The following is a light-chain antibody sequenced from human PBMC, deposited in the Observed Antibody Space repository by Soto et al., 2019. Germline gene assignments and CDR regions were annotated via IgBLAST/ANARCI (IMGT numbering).Light chain of an antibody. V-gene: IGKV3-20*01. J-gene: IGKJ2*01. CDR3: QQYGSSPRT. CDR2: GAS. CDR1: QSVSSSY. Sequence: EIVLTQSPGTLSLSPGERATLSCRASQSVSSSYLAWYQQKPGQAPRLLIYGASSRATGIPDRFSGSGSGTDFTLTISRLEPEDCAGYYCQQYGSSPRTFGQGTKLEIK.